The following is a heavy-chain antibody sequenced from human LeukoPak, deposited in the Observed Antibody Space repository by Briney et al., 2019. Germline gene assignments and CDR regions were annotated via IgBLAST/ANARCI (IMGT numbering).Heavy chain of an antibody. CDR1: GFTVSSNS. V-gene: IGHV3-7*01. J-gene: IGHJ4*02. Sequence: PGGSLRLSCTVSGFTVSSNSMSWVRQAPGKGLEWVANIKQDGSEKYYVDSVKGRFTISRDNAKNSLYLQMNSLRAEDTAVYYCARRSIAAAGTDYFDYWGQGTLVTVSS. CDR2: IKQDGSEK. CDR3: ARRSIAAAGTDYFDY. D-gene: IGHD6-13*01.